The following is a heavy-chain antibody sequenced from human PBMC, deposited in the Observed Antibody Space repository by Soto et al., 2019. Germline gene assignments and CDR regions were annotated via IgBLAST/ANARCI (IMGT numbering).Heavy chain of an antibody. CDR2: IDPSDSQT. CDR1: GYSFAGYW. CDR3: ARQIYDSDTGPNFQYYFDS. J-gene: IGHJ4*02. V-gene: IGHV5-10-1*01. D-gene: IGHD3-22*01. Sequence: PGESLKISSKASGYSFAGYWIAWVRQKPGKGLEWMGRIDPSDSQTYYSPSFRGHVTISATKSITTVFLQWSSLRASDTAMYYCARQIYDSDTGPNFQYYFDSWGQGTPVTVSS.